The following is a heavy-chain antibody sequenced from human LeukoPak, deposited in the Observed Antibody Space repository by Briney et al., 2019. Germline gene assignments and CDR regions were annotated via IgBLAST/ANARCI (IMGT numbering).Heavy chain of an antibody. D-gene: IGHD3-10*01. J-gene: IGHJ5*02. CDR2: IYYSGST. V-gene: IGHV4-31*03. CDR1: GGSISSGGYS. Sequence: SETLSLTCTVSGGSISSGGYSWRWIRQHPGKGLEWIGNIYYSGSTYYNPSLKSRVTISVDTSKNQFSLKLSSVTAADTAVYYCARTSRGYYGSGSYNWFDPWGQGTLVTVSS. CDR3: ARTSRGYYGSGSYNWFDP.